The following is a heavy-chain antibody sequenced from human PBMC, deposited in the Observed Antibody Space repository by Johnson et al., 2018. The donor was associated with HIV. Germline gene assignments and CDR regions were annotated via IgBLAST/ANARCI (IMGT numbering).Heavy chain of an antibody. V-gene: IGHV3-20*04. CDR1: GFFFDDYG. D-gene: IGHD6-13*01. J-gene: IGHJ3*01. Sequence: VQLVESGGGLERPGGSLRLSCAASGFFFDDYGMTWVRQPPGRGLEWVSGITWNGGSTGYTDFVKGRFTISRDNAKNSLYLQMNSLRVKATALYYCSWVMAARTLDDAFDLWGQGTMVTVSS. CDR2: ITWNGGST. CDR3: SWVMAARTLDDAFDL.